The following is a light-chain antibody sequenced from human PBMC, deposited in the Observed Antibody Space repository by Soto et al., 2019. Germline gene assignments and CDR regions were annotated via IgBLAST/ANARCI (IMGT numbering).Light chain of an antibody. J-gene: IGLJ2*01. Sequence: QPVLTQPPSASGTPGQRVTISCSGSSSNIGSNYVYWYQQLPGTAPKLLIYRNNQRPSGVPDRFSGSKSGTSSSLAISGLRSEDEADYYCASWDDRLRLVFGGGTKLTVL. V-gene: IGLV1-47*01. CDR1: SSNIGSNY. CDR2: RNN. CDR3: ASWDDRLRLV.